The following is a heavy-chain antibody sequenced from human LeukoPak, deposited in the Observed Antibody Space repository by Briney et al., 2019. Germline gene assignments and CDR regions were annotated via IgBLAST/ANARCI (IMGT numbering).Heavy chain of an antibody. D-gene: IGHD3-9*01. CDR1: GYTFTSYY. CDR3: AVDYDILTGPNYYGMDV. V-gene: IGHV1-46*01. Sequence: SVKVSCKASGYTFTSYYMHWVRQAPGQGLEWMGIINPSGGSTSYAQKFQGRVTMTRDTSTSTVYMELSSLRSEDTAVYYCAVDYDILTGPNYYGMDVWGQGTTVTVSS. CDR2: INPSGGST. J-gene: IGHJ6*02.